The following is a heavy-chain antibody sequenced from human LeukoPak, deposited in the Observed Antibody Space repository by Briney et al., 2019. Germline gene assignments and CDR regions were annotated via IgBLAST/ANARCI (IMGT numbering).Heavy chain of an antibody. D-gene: IGHD6-19*01. CDR3: ARVPPWSSGWFDY. CDR1: GGSISSDGYY. Sequence: SETLSLTCTVSGGSISSDGYYWSWIRQHPGKELEWIGYIYYSGSTYYNPSLKSRVTISVDTSKNQFSLKLSSVTAADTAVYYCARVPPWSSGWFDYWGQGTLVTVSS. CDR2: IYYSGST. J-gene: IGHJ4*02. V-gene: IGHV4-31*03.